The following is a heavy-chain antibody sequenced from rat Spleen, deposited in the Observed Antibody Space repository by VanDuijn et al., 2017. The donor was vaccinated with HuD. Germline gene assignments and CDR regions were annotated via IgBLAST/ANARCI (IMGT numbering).Heavy chain of an antibody. J-gene: IGHJ4*01. CDR3: ARGDRFNPDYVMDA. Sequence: EVQLVESGGGLVQPGRSLKLSCAASGFTFSNYDMAWVRQAPTKGLEWVASISPNGGSSYYRDSVKGRFTVSRDNAKSTLYLQMDSLRSEDTATYYCARGDRFNPDYVMDAWGQGASVTVSS. V-gene: IGHV5-25*01. CDR2: ISPNGGSS. CDR1: GFTFSNYD. D-gene: IGHD1-5*01.